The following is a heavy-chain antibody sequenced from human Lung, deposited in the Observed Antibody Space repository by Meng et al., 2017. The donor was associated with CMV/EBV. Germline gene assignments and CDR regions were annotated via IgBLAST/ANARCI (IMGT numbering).Heavy chain of an antibody. CDR2: INPNSGGT. CDR3: ARVDCSSTSCYLLDGWFDP. Sequence: ASVKVSCKASGYTFTGYYMHWVRQAPGQGLEWMGWINPNSGGTNYAQKFQGRVTMTRDTSISTAYMELSRLRSDDTAVYYCARVDCSSTSCYLLDGWFDPLGQGTLVTVSS. J-gene: IGHJ5*02. V-gene: IGHV1-2*02. D-gene: IGHD2-2*01. CDR1: GYTFTGYY.